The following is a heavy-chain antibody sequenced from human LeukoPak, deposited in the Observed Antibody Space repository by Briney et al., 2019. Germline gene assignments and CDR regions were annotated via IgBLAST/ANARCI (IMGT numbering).Heavy chain of an antibody. V-gene: IGHV3-74*01. D-gene: IGHD1-26*01. CDR1: GFGFSGYW. CDR2: IDSAGARI. CDR3: GADSENLPGGDF. Sequence: GGSLRLSCAGSGFGFSGYWIHWVRQVPGKGLAWLSRIDSAGARIQYAGSVKGRFTISRDNAKSTVYLRMDSLRPEDTAVYYCGADSENLPGGDFWGQGTLVTVSS. J-gene: IGHJ4*02.